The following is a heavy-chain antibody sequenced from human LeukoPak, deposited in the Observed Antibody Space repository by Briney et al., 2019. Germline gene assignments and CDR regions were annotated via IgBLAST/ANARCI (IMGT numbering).Heavy chain of an antibody. D-gene: IGHD2-15*01. CDR1: GYTFTSYG. Sequence: ASVKVSCKASGYTFTSYGISWVRQAPGQGLEWMGWISAYNGNTKYAQKLQGRATMTTDTSTSTAYMELRSLRSDDTAVYYCAREGLGPPRWDIVVVVAAQGAFDIWGQGTMVTVSS. J-gene: IGHJ3*02. CDR3: AREGLGPPRWDIVVVVAAQGAFDI. V-gene: IGHV1-18*01. CDR2: ISAYNGNT.